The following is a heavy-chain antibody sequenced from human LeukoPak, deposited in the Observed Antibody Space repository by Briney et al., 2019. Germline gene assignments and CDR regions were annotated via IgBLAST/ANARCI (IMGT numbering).Heavy chain of an antibody. CDR1: GGSMSSSSYY. V-gene: IGHV4-39*01. Sequence: PSETLSLTCTVSGGSMSSSSYYWGWIRQPPGRGLEWFVSICYTGSTYSNPSLKRLITISVDTSKNQFSLKLTSVTAADTAVYYCARRAERSSGSYYGYWGQGSLVCVSS. J-gene: IGHJ4*02. CDR2: ICYTGST. D-gene: IGHD1-26*01. CDR3: ARRAERSSGSYYGY.